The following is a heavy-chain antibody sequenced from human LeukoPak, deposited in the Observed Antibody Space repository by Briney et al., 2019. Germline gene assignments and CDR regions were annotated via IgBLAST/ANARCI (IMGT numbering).Heavy chain of an antibody. V-gene: IGHV3-74*01. D-gene: IGHD1-20*01. CDR2: INTDGSST. J-gene: IGHJ4*02. Sequence: GGSLRLSCAASGFTFSSYWMHWVRQAPGKGLVWVSRINTDGSSTSYADSVKGRFTISRDNAKNTLYLQMNSLRAEDTAVYYCASITGMTALGDWGQGTLVTVSS. CDR1: GFTFSSYW. CDR3: ASITGMTALGD.